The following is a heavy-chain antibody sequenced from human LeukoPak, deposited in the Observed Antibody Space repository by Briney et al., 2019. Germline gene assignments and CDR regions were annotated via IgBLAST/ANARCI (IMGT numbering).Heavy chain of an antibody. Sequence: PVASVKVSCKASGYTFTSYGISWVRRAPGQGLEWMGWISAYNGNTDYAQKLQGRVTMTTDTSTSTAYMELRSLRSDDTAVYYCARDGNWNYRNWFDPWGQGTLVTVSS. J-gene: IGHJ5*02. D-gene: IGHD1-7*01. CDR1: GYTFTSYG. CDR2: ISAYNGNT. V-gene: IGHV1-18*01. CDR3: ARDGNWNYRNWFDP.